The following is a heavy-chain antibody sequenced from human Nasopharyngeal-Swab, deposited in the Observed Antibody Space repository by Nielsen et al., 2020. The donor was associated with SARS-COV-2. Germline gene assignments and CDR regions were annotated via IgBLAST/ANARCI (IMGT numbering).Heavy chain of an antibody. CDR2: INHSGST. J-gene: IGHJ4*02. D-gene: IGHD2/OR15-2a*01. CDR1: GGSFSGYY. V-gene: IGHV4-34*01. Sequence: SETLSLTCTVYGGSFSGYYWSWIRQPPGKGLEWIGEINHSGSTNYNPSLKSRVTISVDTSKNQFSLKLSSVTAADTALYYCARGGGGTFYFDYWGQGTLVTVSS. CDR3: ARGGGGTFYFDY.